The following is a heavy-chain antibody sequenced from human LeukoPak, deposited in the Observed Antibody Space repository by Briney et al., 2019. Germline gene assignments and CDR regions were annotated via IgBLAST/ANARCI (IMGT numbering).Heavy chain of an antibody. V-gene: IGHV3-33*01. D-gene: IGHD2/OR15-2a*01. CDR2: IWYDGSNK. CDR3: AREDSTLAAAL. Sequence: GGSLRLSCAASGFTFSSYGMHWVRQAPGKGLEWVAVIWYDGSNKYYADSVKGRFTISRDNSKNTLYLQMNSLRAEDTAVYYCAREDSTLAAALWGQGTLVTVSS. CDR1: GFTFSSYG. J-gene: IGHJ4*02.